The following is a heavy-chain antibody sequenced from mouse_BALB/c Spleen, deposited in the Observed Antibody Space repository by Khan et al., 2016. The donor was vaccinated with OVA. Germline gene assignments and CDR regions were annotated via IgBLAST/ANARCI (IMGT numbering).Heavy chain of an antibody. CDR3: ARDYRFAY. CDR1: GFTFSNYG. V-gene: IGHV5-6-5*01. D-gene: IGHD1-1*01. J-gene: IGHJ3*01. CDR2: ISSGDTT. Sequence: EVELVESGGGLVKPGGSLKLSCAASGFTFSNYGVSWVRQTPEKRLEWVASISSGDTTYYPDSVKGRCTISRDNARKILYLQMSSLRSEDTAMYYCARDYRFAYWGQGTLVTVSA.